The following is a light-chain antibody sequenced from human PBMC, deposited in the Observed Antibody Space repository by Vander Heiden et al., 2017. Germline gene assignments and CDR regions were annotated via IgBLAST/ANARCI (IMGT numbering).Light chain of an antibody. CDR3: SSYTSSSTLGVV. CDR1: SRDVGGYNY. CDR2: DVS. Sequence: QSALTQPASVSGSPGQSITISCTGTSRDVGGYNYVSWYQHHPGKAPKLMIYDVSNRPSGISNRFSGSKSGNTASLTISGLQAEDEADYYCSSYTSSSTLGVVFGGGTKLTVL. J-gene: IGLJ2*01. V-gene: IGLV2-14*03.